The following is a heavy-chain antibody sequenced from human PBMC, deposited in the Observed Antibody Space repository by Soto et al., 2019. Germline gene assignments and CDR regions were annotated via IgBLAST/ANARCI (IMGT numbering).Heavy chain of an antibody. J-gene: IGHJ6*02. CDR2: IYYSGST. CDR3: ARETLGYCSSTSCYGGTSYYYYYGMDV. D-gene: IGHD2-2*03. V-gene: IGHV4-59*12. Sequence: ETLSLTCTVSGGSISSYYWSWIRQPPGKGLEWIGYIYYSGSTNYNPSLKSRVTISVDTSKNQFSLKLSSVTAADTAVYYCARETLGYCSSTSCYGGTSYYYYYGMDVWGQGTTVTVSS. CDR1: GGSISSYY.